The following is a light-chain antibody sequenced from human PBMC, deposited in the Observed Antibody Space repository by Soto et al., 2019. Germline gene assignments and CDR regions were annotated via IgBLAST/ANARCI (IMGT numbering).Light chain of an antibody. V-gene: IGLV7-43*01. CDR3: LLYYGGARV. CDR2: XTS. J-gene: IGLJ3*02. Sequence: QAVVTQEPSLTVSPGGTVTLTCASSTGAVTSGYYPNWFQQKPGQAPRALIXXTSXXXXXXPXXXSGSLLGGKAALTLSGVQPEDEAEYYCLLYYGGARVFGGGTKLTVL. CDR1: TGAVTSGYY.